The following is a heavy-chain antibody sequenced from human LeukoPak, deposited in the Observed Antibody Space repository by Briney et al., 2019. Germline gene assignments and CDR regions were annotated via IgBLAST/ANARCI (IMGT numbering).Heavy chain of an antibody. CDR2: IYPGDSDT. J-gene: IGHJ6*02. D-gene: IGHD1-7*01. V-gene: IGHV5-51*01. CDR1: GYTFTSYW. Sequence: GESLKISCKGSGYTFTSYWIAWVRQMPGKGLEWMGIIYPGDSDTRYSPSFQGQVTISADKSISTAYLQWSSLKASDTAMYYCARLRTTITGTTAYYYGMDVWGQGTTVTVSS. CDR3: ARLRTTITGTTAYYYGMDV.